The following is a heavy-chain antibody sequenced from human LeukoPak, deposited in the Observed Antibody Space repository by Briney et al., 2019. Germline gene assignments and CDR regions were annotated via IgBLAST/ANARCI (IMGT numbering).Heavy chain of an antibody. CDR1: GFTFNSYG. Sequence: GRSLRLSCAASGFTFNSYGIHWVRQAPGKGLEWVAFIWYDGSNKYYADSVKGRFTISRDNSKNTLYLQMNSLRAEDTAVYYCARVAAAGPFDYWGQGTLVTVSS. D-gene: IGHD6-13*01. V-gene: IGHV3-33*01. CDR2: IWYDGSNK. J-gene: IGHJ4*02. CDR3: ARVAAAGPFDY.